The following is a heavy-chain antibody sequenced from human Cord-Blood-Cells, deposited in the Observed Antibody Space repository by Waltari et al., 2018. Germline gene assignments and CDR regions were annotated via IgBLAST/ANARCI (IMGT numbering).Heavy chain of an antibody. CDR1: GFTFSSSG. D-gene: IGHD2-2*01. CDR3: ARVPAAMYGYFDL. CDR2: IKQDGSEE. V-gene: IGHV3-7*01. Sequence: EVQLVESGRGLVQPGGSLRLSCAASGFTFSSSGMSWVRQAPGKEVGWGANIKQDGSEEFYKDFVKGRITISRDNAKNSLYLQMNSLRAEDTAVYYCARVPAAMYGYFDLWARGTLVTVSS. J-gene: IGHJ2*01.